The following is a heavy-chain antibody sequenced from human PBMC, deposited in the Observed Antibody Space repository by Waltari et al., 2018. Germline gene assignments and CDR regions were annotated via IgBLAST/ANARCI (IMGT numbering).Heavy chain of an antibody. Sequence: QVQLQESGPGLVTPSETLSLTCAVSGYSISSGYYWGWIRQPPGKGLAWIGLIYHSGGTYYNPSLKSRVTISVDTSKNQFSLKLSSVTAADTAVYYCARQSCIVVVMYWGQGTLVTVSS. CDR2: IYHSGGT. V-gene: IGHV4-38-2*01. D-gene: IGHD2-21*01. CDR3: ARQSCIVVVMY. CDR1: GYSISSGYY. J-gene: IGHJ4*02.